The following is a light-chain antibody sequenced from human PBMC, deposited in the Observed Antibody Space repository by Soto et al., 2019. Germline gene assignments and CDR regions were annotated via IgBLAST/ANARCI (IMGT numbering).Light chain of an antibody. J-gene: IGKJ2*01. CDR2: GAY. CDR1: QSVSSTY. CDR3: QQYGSPPLYT. V-gene: IGKV3-20*01. Sequence: EIVLTQSPGTLSLSPGERATLSCRASQSVSSTYLAWYQQKPGQAPRLIIYGAYSSATDIPDRFSGSGSGTDFTFTISRLEPEDFAVYYCQQYGSPPLYTFGQGTKLEIK.